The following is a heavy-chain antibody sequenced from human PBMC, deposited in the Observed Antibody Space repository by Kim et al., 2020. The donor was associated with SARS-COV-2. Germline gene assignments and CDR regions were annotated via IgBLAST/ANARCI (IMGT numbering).Heavy chain of an antibody. J-gene: IGHJ4*02. CDR3: ARQTWGVISYSPPRDY. V-gene: IGHV4-39*01. Sequence: SLKSRVTISVDTSKNQFSLKLSSVTAADTAVYYCARQTWGVISYSPPRDYWGQGTLVTVSS. D-gene: IGHD2-21*01.